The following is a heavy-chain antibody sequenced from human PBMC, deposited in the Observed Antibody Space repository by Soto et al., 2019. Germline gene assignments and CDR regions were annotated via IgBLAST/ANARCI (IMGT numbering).Heavy chain of an antibody. CDR2: ISGSGGST. CDR1: GFTFSSYA. J-gene: IGHJ4*02. CDR3: AKSNYYDSSAGNDY. D-gene: IGHD3-22*01. Sequence: GWSLRLSCAASGFTFSSYAMSWVRQAPGKGLEWVSSISGSGGSTYYADSVKGRFTISRDNSKNTLYLQMNSLRAEDTAVYYCAKSNYYDSSAGNDYWGQGTLVTVSS. V-gene: IGHV3-23*01.